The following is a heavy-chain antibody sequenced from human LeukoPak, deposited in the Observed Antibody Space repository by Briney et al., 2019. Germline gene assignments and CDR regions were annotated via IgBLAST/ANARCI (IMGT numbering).Heavy chain of an antibody. Sequence: SVNVSCKASGGTFSSYAISWVRQAPGQGLEWMGGIIPIFGTANYAQKFQGRVTITTDESTSTAYMELSSLRSEDTAVYYCARETSHDYGGNSFDYWGQGTLVTVSS. CDR3: ARETSHDYGGNSFDY. D-gene: IGHD4-23*01. J-gene: IGHJ4*02. CDR1: GGTFSSYA. V-gene: IGHV1-69*05. CDR2: IIPIFGTA.